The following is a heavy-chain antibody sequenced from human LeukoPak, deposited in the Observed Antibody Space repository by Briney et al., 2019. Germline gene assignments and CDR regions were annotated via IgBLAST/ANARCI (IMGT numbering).Heavy chain of an antibody. CDR3: VRGAYCRGGRCPAGFDY. V-gene: IGHV3-72*01. CDR1: GFIFSDYY. J-gene: IGHJ4*02. D-gene: IGHD2-15*01. CDR2: SRGKFHFYTT. Sequence: PGGSLRLSCAASGFIFSDYYMDWVRQSPGKGLEWVGRSRGKFHFYTTEYAASVRGRFTTSRDDSNNSFSLQMNSLKTEDTAAYYCVRGAYCRGGRCPAGFDYWGQGILVTVSS.